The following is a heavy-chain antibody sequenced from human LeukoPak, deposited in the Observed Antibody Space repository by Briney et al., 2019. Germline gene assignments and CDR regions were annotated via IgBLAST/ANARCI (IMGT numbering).Heavy chain of an antibody. CDR2: ISGSGGST. D-gene: IGHD1-26*01. CDR1: GFTFSSYA. J-gene: IGHJ4*01. Sequence: GGSLRLSCAASGFTFSSYAMSWVRQAPGKGLEWVSAISGSGGSTYYADSVKGRFTISRDNSKNTLYLQMNRLRAEDTAVYYFEKDRVGYFDYWGQGTLVTVSS. V-gene: IGHV3-23*01. CDR3: EKDRVGYFDY.